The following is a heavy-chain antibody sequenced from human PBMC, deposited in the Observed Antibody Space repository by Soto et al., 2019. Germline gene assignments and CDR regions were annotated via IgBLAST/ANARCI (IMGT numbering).Heavy chain of an antibody. D-gene: IGHD1-26*01. CDR3: ARDDSGFSGSHYIDYFNY. Sequence: SVKVSCKASGGTFSSYAISWVRQAPGQGLEWMGGIIPIFGTANYAQKFQGRVTITADESTSTAYMELSSLRSEDTAVYYCARDDSGFSGSHYIDYFNYWGQGALVTVSS. CDR1: GGTFSSYA. J-gene: IGHJ4*02. V-gene: IGHV1-69*13. CDR2: IIPIFGTA.